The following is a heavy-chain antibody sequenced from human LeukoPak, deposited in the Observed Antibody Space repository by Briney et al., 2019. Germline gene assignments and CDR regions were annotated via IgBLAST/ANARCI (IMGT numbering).Heavy chain of an antibody. CDR2: ISPFNGNT. CDR1: GYTFSSYG. D-gene: IGHD1-26*01. J-gene: IGHJ4*02. CDR3: ARRGGSYSHSDF. V-gene: IGHV1-18*01. Sequence: ASVKVSCKASGYTFSSYGIIWVRQAPGQGLQWMGWISPFNGNTNYAPKIQGRVTMTTDTSTTTAYMERRSLTSDDTAVYYCARRGGSYSHSDFWGQGTLVTVSS.